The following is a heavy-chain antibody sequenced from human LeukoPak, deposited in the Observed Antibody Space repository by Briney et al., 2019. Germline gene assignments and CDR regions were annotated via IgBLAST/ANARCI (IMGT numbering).Heavy chain of an antibody. J-gene: IGHJ4*02. CDR3: ARQRSFLESTDTVDY. CDR2: IYYSGST. D-gene: IGHD3-3*02. Sequence: PSETLSLTCTVSVGSISSYYWSWIRQPPGKGLEWIGYIYYSGSTTYNPSLKSRVTISVDTSKNQFSLRLSSVTAADTAVYYCARQRSFLESTDTVDYWGQGTLVTVSS. V-gene: IGHV4-59*08. CDR1: VGSISSYY.